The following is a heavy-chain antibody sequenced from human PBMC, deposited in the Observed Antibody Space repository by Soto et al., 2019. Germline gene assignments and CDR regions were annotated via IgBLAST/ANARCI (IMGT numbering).Heavy chain of an antibody. J-gene: IGHJ5*02. Sequence: SVKVSCKASGGTFSSYAISWVRLAPGQGLEWMGGIIPIFGTANYAQKFQGRVTITADKSTSTAYMELSSLRSEDTAVYYCARDLSSSWPNWFDPWGQGTLVTVSS. CDR1: GGTFSSYA. V-gene: IGHV1-69*06. CDR2: IIPIFGTA. D-gene: IGHD6-13*01. CDR3: ARDLSSSWPNWFDP.